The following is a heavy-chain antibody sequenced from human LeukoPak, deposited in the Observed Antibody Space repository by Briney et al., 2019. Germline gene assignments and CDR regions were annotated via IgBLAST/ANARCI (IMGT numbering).Heavy chain of an antibody. J-gene: IGHJ4*02. CDR3: AKDTTGILDY. CDR2: IKQDGSEK. V-gene: IGHV3-7*01. CDR1: GFTFSSSW. Sequence: PGGSLRLSCAASGFTFSSSWMAWVRQAPGKGLEWVANIKQDGSEKYYVGSVKGRFTISRDNAKDSLYLQMNSLRAEDTALYYCAKDTTGILDYWGQGTLVTVSS. D-gene: IGHD2-21*02.